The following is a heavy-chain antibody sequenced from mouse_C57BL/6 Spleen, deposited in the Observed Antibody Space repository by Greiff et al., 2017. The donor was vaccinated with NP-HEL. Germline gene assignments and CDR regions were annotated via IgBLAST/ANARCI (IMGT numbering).Heavy chain of an antibody. CDR1: GFNIKDDY. CDR2: IDPENGDT. J-gene: IGHJ3*01. V-gene: IGHV14-4*01. Sequence: VQLQQSGAELVRPGASVKLSCTASGFNIKDDYMHWVKQRPEQGLEWIGWIDPENGDTEYASKFQGKATITADTSSNTAYLQLSSLTSEDTAVYYCTTLRYCAYWGQGTLVTVSA. CDR3: TTLRYCAY.